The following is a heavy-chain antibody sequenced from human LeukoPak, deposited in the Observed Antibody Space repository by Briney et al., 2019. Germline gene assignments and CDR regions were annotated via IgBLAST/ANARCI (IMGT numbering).Heavy chain of an antibody. V-gene: IGHV3-23*01. CDR2: ISGSGGST. CDR3: AKDPAYSSSWASYYFDY. CDR1: GFTFSSYA. Sequence: GGSLRLSCAASGFTFSSYAMSWVRQAPGKGLEWVSAISGSGGSTYYADSVEGRFTISRDNSKNTLYLQMNSLRAEDTAVYYCAKDPAYSSSWASYYFDYWGQGTLVTVSS. J-gene: IGHJ4*02. D-gene: IGHD6-13*01.